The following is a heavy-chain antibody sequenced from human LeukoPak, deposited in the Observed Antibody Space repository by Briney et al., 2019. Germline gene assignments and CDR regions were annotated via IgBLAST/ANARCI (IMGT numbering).Heavy chain of an antibody. CDR3: ARGFTAHYYYYMDV. CDR1: GFTVSSNY. CDR2: IYSGGST. V-gene: IGHV3-53*01. Sequence: GGSLRLSCAASGFTVSSNYMSWVRQALGKGLEWVSVIYSGGSTYYADSVKGRFTISRDNSKNTLYLQMNSLRAEDTAVYYCARGFTAHYYYYMDVWGKGTTVTVSS. D-gene: IGHD3-16*01. J-gene: IGHJ6*03.